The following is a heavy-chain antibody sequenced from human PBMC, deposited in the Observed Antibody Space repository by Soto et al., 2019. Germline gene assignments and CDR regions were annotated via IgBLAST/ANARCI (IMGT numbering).Heavy chain of an antibody. V-gene: IGHV3-33*01. D-gene: IGHD6-19*01. CDR2: IWYDGSKD. Sequence: GGSLRLSCEVSGFTFSNYGIHWVRQAPGKGLEWVAVIWYDGSKDYYADSVKGRFTVSRDDSKKTAYLQMNSLRAEDTAVYYCARDTDTSSHYSRFDPWGQGTLVTVSS. J-gene: IGHJ5*02. CDR1: GFTFSNYG. CDR3: ARDTDTSSHYSRFDP.